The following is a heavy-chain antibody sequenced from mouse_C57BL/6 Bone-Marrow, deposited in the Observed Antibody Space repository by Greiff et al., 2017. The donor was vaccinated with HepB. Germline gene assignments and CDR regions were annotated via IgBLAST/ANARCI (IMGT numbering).Heavy chain of an antibody. CDR3: ARGRWLPSWFAY. V-gene: IGHV1-81*01. CDR2: IYPRSGNT. CDR1: GYTFTSYG. J-gene: IGHJ3*01. D-gene: IGHD2-3*01. Sequence: VQGVESGAELARPGASVKLSCKASGYTFTSYGISWVKQRTGQGLEWIGEIYPRSGNTYYNEKFKGKATLTADKSSSTAYMELRSLTSEDSAVYFCARGRWLPSWFAYWGQGTLVTVSA.